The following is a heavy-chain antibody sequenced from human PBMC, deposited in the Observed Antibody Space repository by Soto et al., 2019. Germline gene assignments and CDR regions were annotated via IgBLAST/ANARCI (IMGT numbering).Heavy chain of an antibody. CDR3: ARGGYYDSSGYYY. Sequence: QLQLQESGPGLVKPSETLSLTCTVSGGSISSSSYYWGWIRQPPGKGLEWIGSMYYSGSTYYNPSLKSRVTISVDTSKNQFSVKLSSVTAADTAVYYCARGGYYDSSGYYYWGQGTLVTVSS. D-gene: IGHD3-22*01. V-gene: IGHV4-39*01. J-gene: IGHJ4*02. CDR1: GGSISSSSYY. CDR2: MYYSGST.